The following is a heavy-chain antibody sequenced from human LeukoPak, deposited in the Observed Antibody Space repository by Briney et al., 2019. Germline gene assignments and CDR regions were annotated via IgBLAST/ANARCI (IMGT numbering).Heavy chain of an antibody. J-gene: IGHJ4*02. D-gene: IGHD3-16*02. Sequence: PSETLSLTCTVSGGSISSSSYYWGWIRQPPGKGLEWIGSIYYSGSTYYNPSLKSRVTISVDTSKNQFSLKLSSVTAADTAVYYCARALKEAAYYDYVWGSYQVFDYWGQGTLVTVSS. V-gene: IGHV4-39*01. CDR3: ARALKEAAYYDYVWGSYQVFDY. CDR2: IYYSGST. CDR1: GGSISSSSYY.